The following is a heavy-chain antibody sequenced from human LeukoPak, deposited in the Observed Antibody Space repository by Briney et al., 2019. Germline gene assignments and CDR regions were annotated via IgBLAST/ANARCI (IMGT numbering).Heavy chain of an antibody. CDR3: AKGADVLIPAAGSLFDY. V-gene: IGHV3-23*01. CDR2: ISGSGGST. D-gene: IGHD6-13*01. J-gene: IGHJ4*02. CDR1: GFTFSSYA. Sequence: GGSLRLSCAASGFTFSSYAMSWVRQVPGKGLEWVSAISGSGGSTDYADSVKGRVTISRDNSKNTLYLQMNSLRAEDTAVYYCAKGADVLIPAAGSLFDYWGQGTRVTVSS.